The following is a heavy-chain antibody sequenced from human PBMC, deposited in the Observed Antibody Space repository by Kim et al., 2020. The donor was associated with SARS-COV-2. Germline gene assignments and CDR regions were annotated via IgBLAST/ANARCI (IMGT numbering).Heavy chain of an antibody. J-gene: IGHJ6*02. CDR3: ARDMGYSSSSRGRGMDD. Sequence: GGSLRLSCAASGFTFSSYGMNWVRQAPGKGLEWVSSISSSSSYIYYADSVKGRFTISRDNSKNSLYLQMNSLRAEDTAVYYCARDMGYSSSSRGRGMDDWGQGTPVTVSS. D-gene: IGHD6-13*01. CDR2: ISSSSSYI. V-gene: IGHV3-21*01. CDR1: GFTFSSYG.